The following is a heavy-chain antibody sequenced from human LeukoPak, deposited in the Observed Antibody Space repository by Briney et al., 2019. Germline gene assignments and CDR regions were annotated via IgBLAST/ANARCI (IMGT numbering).Heavy chain of an antibody. Sequence: GGSLRLSCAASGFTFSNYTMNWVRQAPGRGLEWVSCISSSSSYIYYADSVKGRFTISRDNAKNSLYLQMNSLRAEDTAVYYCARGREAVAGIGRAFDIWGQGTMVTVSS. V-gene: IGHV3-21*01. CDR3: ARGREAVAGIGRAFDI. D-gene: IGHD6-19*01. CDR2: ISSSSSYI. CDR1: GFTFSNYT. J-gene: IGHJ3*02.